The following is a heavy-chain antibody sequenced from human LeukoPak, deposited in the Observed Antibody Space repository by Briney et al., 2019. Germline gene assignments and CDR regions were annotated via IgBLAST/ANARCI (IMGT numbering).Heavy chain of an antibody. D-gene: IGHD3-10*01. J-gene: IGHJ3*02. CDR1: GYTFTSYG. CDR2: ISASNVNT. V-gene: IGHV1-18*01. CDR3: ARGVTYGSGSYYFAGNDAFDI. Sequence: ASVKVSCKASGYTFTSYGISWVRQAPGQGLEWMGWISASNVNTNYAQKLQGRVTMTTDTSTSTAYMELRSLRSDDTAVYYCARGVTYGSGSYYFAGNDAFDIWGQGTMVTVSS.